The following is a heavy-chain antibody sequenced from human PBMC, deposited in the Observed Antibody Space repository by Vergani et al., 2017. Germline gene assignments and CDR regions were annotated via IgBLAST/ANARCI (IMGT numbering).Heavy chain of an antibody. CDR1: GFIFSTYA. V-gene: IGHV3-23*01. D-gene: IGHD1-20*01. J-gene: IGHJ4*01. CDR3: ARAYGRYDWFDY. CDR2: SSASGAPT. Sequence: EVQLLESGGGSAQPGESLRLSCTASGFIFSTYAMSWVRQAPGKGLEWVSGSSASGAPTYYADSVKGRVTISRDNSKNTLYLQMNSLRVEDTAVYYCARAYGRYDWFDYWGQRTLVTVSS.